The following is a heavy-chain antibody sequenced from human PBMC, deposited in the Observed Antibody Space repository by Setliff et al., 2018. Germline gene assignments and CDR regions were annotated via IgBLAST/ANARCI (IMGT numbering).Heavy chain of an antibody. V-gene: IGHV1-69*13. Sequence: SVKVSCKAFGGTFSNSAINWVRQAPGQGLVWMGGIIPIRGAADYAQKFQGKVIITADGSTSTAYMELTSLRSDDAAVYYCARGPSGWSSATSRYYFYMDVWGKGTTVTVSS. D-gene: IGHD6-19*01. CDR3: ARGPSGWSSATSRYYFYMDV. CDR2: IIPIRGAA. CDR1: GGTFSNSA. J-gene: IGHJ6*03.